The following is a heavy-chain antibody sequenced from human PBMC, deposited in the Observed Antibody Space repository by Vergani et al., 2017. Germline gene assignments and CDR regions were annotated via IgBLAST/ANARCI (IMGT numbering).Heavy chain of an antibody. J-gene: IGHJ6*02. V-gene: IGHV4-61*02. D-gene: IGHD3-16*02. Sequence: QVQLQESCPGLVRPSQTLSLTCTVSGGSISSGSYYWSWFRQPAGKGLGWIGRFYTGGGTSSNPSLKSRVTISVDTSKNQFSLQLSSVTAADTAVYYCARDPRYSATWPFLLLDMDVWGQGTTVTVSS. CDR1: GGSISSGSYY. CDR2: FYTGGGT. CDR3: ARDPRYSATWPFLLLDMDV.